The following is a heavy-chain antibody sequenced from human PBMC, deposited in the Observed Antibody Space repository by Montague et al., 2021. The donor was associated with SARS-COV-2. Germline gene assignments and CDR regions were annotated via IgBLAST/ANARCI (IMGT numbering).Heavy chain of an antibody. D-gene: IGHD3-22*01. CDR1: GGSFSDYY. V-gene: IGHV4-34*01. CDR2: IQHXRII. J-gene: IGHJ5*02. CDR3: ARGSRITMIVVVIPGGFDP. Sequence: SETLSLTCAVSGGSFSDYYWSWIRQPPGKGLEWIGLEWIGEIQHXRIINYNPSLKSRVTISVDASRNQLSLKLSSVTAADTAVYYCARGSRITMIVVVIPGGFDPWGQGTLVTVSS.